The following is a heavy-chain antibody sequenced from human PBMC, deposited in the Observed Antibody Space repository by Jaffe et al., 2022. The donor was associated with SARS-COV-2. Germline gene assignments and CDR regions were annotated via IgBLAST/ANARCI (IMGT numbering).Heavy chain of an antibody. J-gene: IGHJ6*03. CDR3: ARHLPNYDSSGHYHYYSYMDV. CDR1: GASIGSTTFY. Sequence: QLQLQESGPGLVKPSETLSLACTVSGASIGSTTFYWGWIRQPPGKRLEWIGHVYYSGTSYYNPSLRSRLTISIDTSRNQVSLRLSSVTAADTAVYYCARHLPNYDSSGHYHYYSYMDVWGKGTTVTVSS. D-gene: IGHD3-22*01. V-gene: IGHV4-39*01. CDR2: VYYSGTS.